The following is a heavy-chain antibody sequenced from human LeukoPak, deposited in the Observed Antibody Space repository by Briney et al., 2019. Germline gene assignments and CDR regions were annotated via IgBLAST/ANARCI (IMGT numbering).Heavy chain of an antibody. CDR3: AKDPPLLWFGEWVLDV. J-gene: IGHJ6*04. D-gene: IGHD3-10*01. CDR2: ISGSGGST. Sequence: AGGSLRLSCAASGFTFSSYAMSWVRQAPGKGLEWVSAISGSGGSTYYADSVKGRFTISRDNSKNTLYLQMNSLRAEDTAVYYCAKDPPLLWFGEWVLDVWGKGTTVTVSS. CDR1: GFTFSSYA. V-gene: IGHV3-23*01.